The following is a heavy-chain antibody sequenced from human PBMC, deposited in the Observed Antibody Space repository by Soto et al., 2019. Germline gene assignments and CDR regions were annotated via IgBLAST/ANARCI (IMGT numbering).Heavy chain of an antibody. J-gene: IGHJ4*02. D-gene: IGHD5-12*01. V-gene: IGHV2-5*01. CDR1: GFSISTSGEA. CDR2: IYWNGDK. Sequence: QITLKESGPALVKSTQTLTLTCSLSGFSISTSGEAVGWIRQPPGKALEWPALIYWNGDKRYSPSLESRLTITKDTSKNQVVLLMTNLDPADTATYYCAHRPRTGSGYFYFEDWGQGSLVSVS. CDR3: AHRPRTGSGYFYFED.